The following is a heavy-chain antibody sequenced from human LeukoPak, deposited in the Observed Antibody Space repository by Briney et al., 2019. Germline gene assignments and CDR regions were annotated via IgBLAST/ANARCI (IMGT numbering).Heavy chain of an antibody. D-gene: IGHD3-10*01. CDR3: ARAGYCGSGSYWPFRVPRVMDV. CDR1: GYTFTSYA. Sequence: GASVKVSCKASGYTFTSYAMNWVRQAPGQGLEWMGWINTNTGNPTYAQGFTGRFVFSLDTSVSTAYLQISSLKAEDTAVYYCARAGYCGSGSYWPFRVPRVMDVWGQGTTVTVSS. V-gene: IGHV7-4-1*02. J-gene: IGHJ6*02. CDR2: INTNTGNP.